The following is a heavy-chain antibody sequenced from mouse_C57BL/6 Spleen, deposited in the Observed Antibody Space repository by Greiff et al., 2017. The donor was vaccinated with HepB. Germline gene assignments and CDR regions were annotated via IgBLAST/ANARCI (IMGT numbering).Heavy chain of an antibody. V-gene: IGHV5-4*01. J-gene: IGHJ2*01. CDR1: GFTFSSYA. CDR3: ARDVGVYYSDY. Sequence: EVKVVESGGGLGKPGGSLKLSCATSGFTFSSYAMSWVRQTTEKRLEWVATISDGGSYTYYPDNVKGRFTISRDNAKNNLYLQMSHLTSEVTAMYYGARDVGVYYSDYWGQGTPLTVSS. CDR2: ISDGGSYT.